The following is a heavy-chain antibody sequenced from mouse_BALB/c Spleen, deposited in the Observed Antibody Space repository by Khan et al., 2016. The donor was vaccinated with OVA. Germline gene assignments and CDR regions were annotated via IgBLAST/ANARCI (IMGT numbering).Heavy chain of an antibody. Sequence: VQLVESGAELAKPGASVKMSCKASGYTFSTYWIHWVKQRPGQGQEWIGYNNPSSGYTYYNQTFNDKATLTTDKSYSTAFMQLNSLTSEDSAVYYCARDRIDYWGQGTTLTVSS. J-gene: IGHJ2*01. CDR2: NNPSSGYT. CDR1: GYTFSTYW. CDR3: ARDRIDY. V-gene: IGHV1-7*01.